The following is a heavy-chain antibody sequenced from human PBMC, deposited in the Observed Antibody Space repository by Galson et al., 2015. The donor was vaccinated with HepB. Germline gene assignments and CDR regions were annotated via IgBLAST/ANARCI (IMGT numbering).Heavy chain of an antibody. Sequence: SCKASGGTFSSYAISWVRQAPGQGLEWMGGIIPIFGTANYAQKFQGRVTITADESTSTAYMELSSLRSEDTAVYYCASFEYYYGSGSYYSNWFDPWGQGTLVTVSS. V-gene: IGHV1-69*01. CDR2: IIPIFGTA. CDR3: ASFEYYYGSGSYYSNWFDP. J-gene: IGHJ5*02. CDR1: GGTFSSYA. D-gene: IGHD3-10*01.